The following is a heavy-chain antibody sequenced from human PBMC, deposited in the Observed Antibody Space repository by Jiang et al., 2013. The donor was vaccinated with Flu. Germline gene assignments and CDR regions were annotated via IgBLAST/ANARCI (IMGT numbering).Heavy chain of an antibody. V-gene: IGHV4-34*01. J-gene: IGHJ6*02. Sequence: KPSETLSLTCGVSGGSFSGYFWSWVRQAPEKGLQWIGEVNEGGSTHYSPSLKSRVTISADTSKNQFSLKLSSVTAADTAMYYCARGRFWSGHTFYYGMDVWGQGTTVTVSS. CDR2: VNEGGST. CDR3: ARGRFWSGHTFYYGMDV. D-gene: IGHD3-3*01. CDR1: GGSFSGYF.